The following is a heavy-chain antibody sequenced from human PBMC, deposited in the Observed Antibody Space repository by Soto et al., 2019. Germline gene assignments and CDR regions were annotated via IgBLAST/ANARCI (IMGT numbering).Heavy chain of an antibody. Sequence: PGGSLRLSCAASGFTFSSYAMHWVRQAPGKGLEWVAVISYGGSNKYYADSVKGRFTISRDNSKNTLYLQMNSLRAEDTAVYYCARDYGSFDYWGQGTLVTVSS. J-gene: IGHJ4*02. CDR2: ISYGGSNK. D-gene: IGHD4-17*01. CDR1: GFTFSSYA. CDR3: ARDYGSFDY. V-gene: IGHV3-30-3*01.